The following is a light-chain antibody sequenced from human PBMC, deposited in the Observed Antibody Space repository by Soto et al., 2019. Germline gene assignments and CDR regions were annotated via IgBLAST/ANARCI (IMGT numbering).Light chain of an antibody. CDR2: LTS. J-gene: IGKJ1*01. V-gene: IGKV3-11*01. CDR1: QAVNTR. Sequence: EIVLTQSPATLSSFPGDRVTLSCRASQAVNTRLAWYQHKPGQAPRLLSYLTSNRAAGIPASFSGSGSGTDVTLTISDVEPEDFAVYDCHQRQSWPRTFGQGTKVYIK. CDR3: HQRQSWPRT.